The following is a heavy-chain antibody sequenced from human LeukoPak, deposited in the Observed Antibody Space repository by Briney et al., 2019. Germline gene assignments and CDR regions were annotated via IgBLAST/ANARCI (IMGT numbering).Heavy chain of an antibody. V-gene: IGHV3-30-3*01. Sequence: GGSLRLSCAASGFTFSSYAMHWVRQAPGKGLEWVAVISYDGSNKYYADSVKGRFTISRDNSKNTLYLQMNSLRAEDTAVYYCALASIAAAGQYFDYWGQGTLVTVSS. CDR3: ALASIAAAGQYFDY. CDR2: ISYDGSNK. CDR1: GFTFSSYA. D-gene: IGHD6-13*01. J-gene: IGHJ4*02.